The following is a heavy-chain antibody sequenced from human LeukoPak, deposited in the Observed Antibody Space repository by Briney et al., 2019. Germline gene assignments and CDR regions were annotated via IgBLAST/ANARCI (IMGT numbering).Heavy chain of an antibody. D-gene: IGHD3-22*01. V-gene: IGHV3-11*01. Sequence: GGSLRLSCAASGFTFSDYYMSWIRQAPGKRLEWVSYISSSGSTIYYADSVKGRFTISRDNAKNSLYLQMNSLRAEDTAVYYCARAAYYYDSSGYRPWGQGTLVTVSS. CDR1: GFTFSDYY. J-gene: IGHJ5*02. CDR2: ISSSGSTI. CDR3: ARAAYYYDSSGYRP.